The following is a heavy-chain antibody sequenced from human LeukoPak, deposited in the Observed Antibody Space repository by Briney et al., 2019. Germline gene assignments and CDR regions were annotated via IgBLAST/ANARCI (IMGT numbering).Heavy chain of an antibody. D-gene: IGHD2-15*01. CDR1: GYTFTEYY. CDR3: ARVGPSLENCSGGSCYLGPHDY. V-gene: IGHV1-2*02. J-gene: IGHJ4*02. CDR2: INPDSGGT. Sequence: ASVKVSCKASGYTFTEYYMHWVRQAPGQGLEWMGWINPDSGGTNYAQKFQGRVTMTRDTSISTAYMELSRLRSDDTAVYYCARVGPSLENCSGGSCYLGPHDYWGQGTLVTVSS.